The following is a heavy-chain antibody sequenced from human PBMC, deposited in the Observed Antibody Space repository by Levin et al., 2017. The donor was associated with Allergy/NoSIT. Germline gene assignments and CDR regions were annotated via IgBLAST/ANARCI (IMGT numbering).Heavy chain of an antibody. D-gene: IGHD6-13*01. Sequence: GGSLRLSCAASGFIFSTYGMHWVRQAPGKGLEWVAVISYDGSNKYYADSVKGRFTISRDNSKNTLYLQMNSLRAEDTAVYYCAKGGDSSSWYYIDYWGQGTLVTVFS. V-gene: IGHV3-30*18. CDR2: ISYDGSNK. J-gene: IGHJ4*02. CDR1: GFIFSTYG. CDR3: AKGGDSSSWYYIDY.